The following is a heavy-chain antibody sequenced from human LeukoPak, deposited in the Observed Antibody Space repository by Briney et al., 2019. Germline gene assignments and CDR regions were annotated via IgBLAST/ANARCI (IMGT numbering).Heavy chain of an antibody. CDR1: GFTVSSNC. J-gene: IGHJ6*02. CDR3: ARDYYYGMDV. V-gene: IGHV3-74*01. CDR2: INPDGITT. Sequence: GGSLRLSCAASGFTVSSNCMSWVRQAPGKGLEWVSRINPDGITTTCADSVKGRFTISRDNAKNTLFLQMNSLRAEDTAVYYCARDYYYGMDVWGQGTTITVSS.